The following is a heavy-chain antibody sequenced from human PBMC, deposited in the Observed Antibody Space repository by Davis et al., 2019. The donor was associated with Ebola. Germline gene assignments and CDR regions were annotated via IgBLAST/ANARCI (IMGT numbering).Heavy chain of an antibody. Sequence: PGGSLRLSCAASGFTFSSYGMHWVRQAPGKGLEWVAVIWYDGSNKYYADSVKGRFTISRDNSKNTLYLQMNSLRAEDTAVYYCAREGVPYYYYYGMDVWGQGTTVTVSS. CDR3: AREGVPYYYYYGMDV. CDR1: GFTFSSYG. V-gene: IGHV3-33*01. D-gene: IGHD4/OR15-4a*01. J-gene: IGHJ6*02. CDR2: IWYDGSNK.